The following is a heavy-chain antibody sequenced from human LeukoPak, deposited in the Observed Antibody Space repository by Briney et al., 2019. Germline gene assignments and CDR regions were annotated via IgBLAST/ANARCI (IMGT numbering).Heavy chain of an antibody. V-gene: IGHV1-69*05. J-gene: IGHJ4*02. CDR3: ARVNWNDVGFDY. Sequence: SVKVSCKASGGTFSSYAISWVRQAPGQRLEWMGRIIPIFGTANYAQRFQGRVTITTDESTSTAYMELSSLRSEDTAVYYCARVNWNDVGFDYWGQGTLVTVSS. D-gene: IGHD1-1*01. CDR2: IIPIFGTA. CDR1: GGTFSSYA.